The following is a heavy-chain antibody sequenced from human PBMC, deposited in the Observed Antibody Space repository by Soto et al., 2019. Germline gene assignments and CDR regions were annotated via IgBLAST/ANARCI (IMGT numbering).Heavy chain of an antibody. CDR2: INHTGDT. Sequence: SETLSLTCAVYGGSFTAHYWNWIRQTPGQGLEWIGEINHTGDTNYNPSLKGRVTMSVDTSKNQFSLQLRSVTAADTAVYYCAREVYYDILTGYYRAYYGMDVWGQGTTVTVSS. CDR3: AREVYYDILTGYYRAYYGMDV. V-gene: IGHV4-34*01. J-gene: IGHJ6*02. D-gene: IGHD3-9*01. CDR1: GGSFTAHY.